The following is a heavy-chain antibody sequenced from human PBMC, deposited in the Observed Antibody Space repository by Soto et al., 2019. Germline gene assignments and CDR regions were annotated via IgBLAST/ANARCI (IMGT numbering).Heavy chain of an antibody. CDR2: IIPMFGTA. CDR1: GDTFSSYA. CDR3: ARVGPAHYYDSSGYYSPLDY. D-gene: IGHD3-22*01. Sequence: QVQLVQSGAEVKKPGSSVKVSCKASGDTFSSYAINWVRQAPGQGFEWMGGIIPMFGTANYAQKFKGRVTITAGESTSTFYMELSSLRSEDTAVYYCARVGPAHYYDSSGYYSPLDYWGQGTLVTVSS. V-gene: IGHV1-69*01. J-gene: IGHJ4*02.